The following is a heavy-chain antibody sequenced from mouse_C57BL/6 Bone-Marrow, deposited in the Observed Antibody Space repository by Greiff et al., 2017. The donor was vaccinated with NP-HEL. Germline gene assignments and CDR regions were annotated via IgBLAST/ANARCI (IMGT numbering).Heavy chain of an antibody. J-gene: IGHJ3*01. CDR1: GYAFSSYW. CDR3: ARSYDGYFWFAY. D-gene: IGHD2-3*01. V-gene: IGHV1-80*01. CDR2: IYPGDGDT. Sequence: QVQLQQSGAELVKPGASVKISCKASGYAFSSYWMNWVKQRPGKGLEWIGQIYPGDGDTNYNGKFKGKATLTADKSSSTDYMQLSSLTSEASAVYFSARSYDGYFWFAYWGQGTLVTVSA.